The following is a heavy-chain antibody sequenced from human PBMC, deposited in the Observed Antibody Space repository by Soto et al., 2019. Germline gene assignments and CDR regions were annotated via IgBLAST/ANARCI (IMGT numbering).Heavy chain of an antibody. CDR3: ARIQGVIGPMDYYYYGMDV. CDR2: IDWDDDK. J-gene: IGHJ6*02. Sequence: SGPTLVNPTQTLTLTCTFSGFSLSTSGMCVSWIRQPPGKALEWLALIDWDDDKYYSTSLKTRLTISKDTSKNQVVLTMTNMDPVDTATYYCARIQGVIGPMDYYYYGMDVWGQGTTVTVSS. CDR1: GFSLSTSGMC. V-gene: IGHV2-70*01. D-gene: IGHD3-10*01.